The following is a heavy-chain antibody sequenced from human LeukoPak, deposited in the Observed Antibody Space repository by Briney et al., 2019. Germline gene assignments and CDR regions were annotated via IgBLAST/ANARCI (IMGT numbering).Heavy chain of an antibody. Sequence: SETPSLTCTVSGGSVSGDGYYWSWIRQSPGKGLESIGYIFYSGSTNYNPSLKSRVTISVDTSKNQFSLKLSSVTAADTAVYYCASGGSDYYDSSGYYRTDYYFDYWGQGTLVTVSS. D-gene: IGHD3-22*01. CDR3: ASGGSDYYDSSGYYRTDYYFDY. J-gene: IGHJ4*02. V-gene: IGHV4-61*08. CDR1: GGSVSGDGYY. CDR2: IFYSGST.